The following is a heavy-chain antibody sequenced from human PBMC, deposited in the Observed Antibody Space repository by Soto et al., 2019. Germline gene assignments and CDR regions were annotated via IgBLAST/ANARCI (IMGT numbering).Heavy chain of an antibody. CDR3: ATVQYYDILTGYYSNDYGMDV. V-gene: IGHV1-18*01. CDR1: GYTFTSYG. CDR2: ISAYNGNT. J-gene: IGHJ6*02. D-gene: IGHD3-9*01. Sequence: ASVKVSCKASGYTFTSYGISWVRQAPGQGLEWMGWISAYNGNTNYAQKLQGRVTMTTDTSTSTAYMELRSLRSDDTAVYYCATVQYYDILTGYYSNDYGMDVWGQGTTVTVSS.